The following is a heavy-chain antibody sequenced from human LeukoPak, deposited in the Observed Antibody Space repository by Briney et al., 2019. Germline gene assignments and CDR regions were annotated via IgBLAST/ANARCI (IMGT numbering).Heavy chain of an antibody. Sequence: GASVKVSCKASGYTFTGYYMHWVRQAPGQGLEWMGWINPNSGGTNYAQKFQGRVTMTRDTSINTVYMELSRLRSDDTAMYYCARDYFDFRSGYYVDSWGQGALVTVSS. CDR3: ARDYFDFRSGYYVDS. V-gene: IGHV1-2*02. D-gene: IGHD3-3*01. J-gene: IGHJ4*02. CDR1: GYTFTGYY. CDR2: INPNSGGT.